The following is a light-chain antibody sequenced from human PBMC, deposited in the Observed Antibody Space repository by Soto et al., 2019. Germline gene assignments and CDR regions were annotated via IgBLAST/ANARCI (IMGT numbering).Light chain of an antibody. CDR1: SSNIGNNA. Sequence: QSVLTQPPSVSEAPRQRVTISCSGSSSNIGNNAVNWNQQLPGKAPKLLIYYDDLLPSGVSDRFSGSKSGTSASLAISGLQSEDEADYYCAAWDDSLNAVVFGGGTQLTVL. CDR3: AAWDDSLNAVV. J-gene: IGLJ2*01. V-gene: IGLV1-36*01. CDR2: YDD.